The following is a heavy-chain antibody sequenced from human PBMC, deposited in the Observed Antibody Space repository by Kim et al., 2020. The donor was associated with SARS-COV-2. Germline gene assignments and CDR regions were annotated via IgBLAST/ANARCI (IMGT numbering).Heavy chain of an antibody. CDR3: ARDPETDYGDYYLTKNYYYGMDV. Sequence: GGSLRLSCAASGFTFSSYAMHWVRQAPGKGLEWVAVISYDGSNKYYADSVKGRFTISRDNSKNTLYLQMNSLRAEDTAVYYCARDPETDYGDYYLTKNYYYGMDVWGQGTTVTVSS. CDR1: GFTFSSYA. D-gene: IGHD4-17*01. J-gene: IGHJ6*02. V-gene: IGHV3-30*04. CDR2: ISYDGSNK.